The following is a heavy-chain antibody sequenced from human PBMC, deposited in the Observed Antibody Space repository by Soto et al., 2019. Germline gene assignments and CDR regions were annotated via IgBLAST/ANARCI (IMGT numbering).Heavy chain of an antibody. CDR3: ARGTYFDY. J-gene: IGHJ4*02. V-gene: IGHV1-18*01. Sequence: QVQLVQSGAEVKKPGASVKVSCKASGYTLNTYGITWVRQAPGQGLEWMGWISANNENTTSPQKLHGKVTMTTDTSTSTVYMELSCVTSDVRAVYYCARGTYFDYWGQGALVTVSS. CDR1: GYTLNTYG. CDR2: ISANNENT.